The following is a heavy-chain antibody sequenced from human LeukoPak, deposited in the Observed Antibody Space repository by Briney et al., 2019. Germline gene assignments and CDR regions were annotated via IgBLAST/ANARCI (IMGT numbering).Heavy chain of an antibody. Sequence: ASVKVSCKVSGYTLTESSMHWVRQAPGKGLEWMGGFDPEDGETIYAQKFQGRVTMTEDTSTDTAYMELSSLRSEDTAVYYCVAVTTIFGVVIMEGYYYYYMDVWGKGTMVTVSS. V-gene: IGHV1-24*01. CDR1: GYTLTESS. CDR3: VAVTTIFGVVIMEGYYYYYMDV. J-gene: IGHJ6*03. D-gene: IGHD3-3*01. CDR2: FDPEDGET.